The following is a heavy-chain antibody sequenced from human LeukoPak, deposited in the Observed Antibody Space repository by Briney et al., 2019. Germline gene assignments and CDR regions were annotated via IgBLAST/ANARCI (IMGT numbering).Heavy chain of an antibody. D-gene: IGHD3-10*02. CDR3: AELGITMIGGV. Sequence: SGGSLRLSCAASGFTFTTYWMSWVRQAPGKGLEWVANIKQDGNEKYYVDSVKGRFTISRDNAKNSLYLQMNSLRAEDTAVYYCAELGITMIGGVWGKGTTVTISS. CDR1: GFTFTTYW. J-gene: IGHJ6*04. V-gene: IGHV3-7*01. CDR2: IKQDGNEK.